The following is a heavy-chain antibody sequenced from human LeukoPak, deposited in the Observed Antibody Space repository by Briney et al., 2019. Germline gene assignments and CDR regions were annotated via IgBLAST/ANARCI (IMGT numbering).Heavy chain of an antibody. CDR1: GYSFTSYG. D-gene: IGHD2-2*01. CDR3: ARGYCSSTSCYLSHAFDI. Sequence: GESLKISCKGLGYSFTSYGMGGLGQMPGKGLDWMGFFYPGDSDTRYSPSFQGQVTISADKSISTAYLQWSSLKASDTAMYYCARGYCSSTSCYLSHAFDIWGQGTMVTVSS. J-gene: IGHJ3*02. CDR2: FYPGDSDT. V-gene: IGHV5-51*01.